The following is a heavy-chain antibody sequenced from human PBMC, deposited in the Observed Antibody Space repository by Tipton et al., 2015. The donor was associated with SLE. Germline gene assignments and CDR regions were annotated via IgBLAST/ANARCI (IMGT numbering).Heavy chain of an antibody. CDR1: DGPISNFH. J-gene: IGHJ6*02. D-gene: IGHD3-3*01. V-gene: IGHV4-4*07. CDR2: IYTSGTT. Sequence: TLSLTCTVSDGPISNFHCSWIRQPAGKGLEWIGHIYTSGTTNYNPSLKSRVTISVDTSKNQFSLRLSSVTAADTAVYYCAREKSDFWSDYYPYYYGLDVWGQGTTVTVSS. CDR3: AREKSDFWSDYYPYYYGLDV.